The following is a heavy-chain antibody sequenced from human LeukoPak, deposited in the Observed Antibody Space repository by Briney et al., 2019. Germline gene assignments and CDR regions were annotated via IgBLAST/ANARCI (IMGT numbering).Heavy chain of an antibody. CDR3: AKSRKSETQRAYCGGDWYDYFYGMDV. J-gene: IGHJ6*02. CDR2: ITHEENNK. CDR1: GFSFSNYG. V-gene: IGHV3-30*18. Sequence: GGSLRLSCAPSGFSFSNYGMQWARHTPGKGLEWLPFITHEENNKNYADSVKDRLTISRDNSNKTLYLQTNRLRAEDKAVNYCAKSRKSETQRAYCGGDWYDYFYGMDVWGQGTTVTVSS. D-gene: IGHD2-21*02.